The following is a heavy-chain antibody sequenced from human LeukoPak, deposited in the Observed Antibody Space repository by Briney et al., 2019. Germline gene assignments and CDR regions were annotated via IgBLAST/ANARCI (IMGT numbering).Heavy chain of an antibody. D-gene: IGHD5-18*01. CDR3: AKASLRGYSYGYGG. CDR2: ISYDGSNK. CDR1: GFTFSSYA. J-gene: IGHJ4*02. Sequence: GGSLRLSCAASGFTFSSYAMHWVRQAPGKGLEWVAVISYDGSNKYYADSVKGRFTISRDNSKNTLYLQMNSLRAEDTAVYYCAKASLRGYSYGYGGWGQGTLVTVSS. V-gene: IGHV3-30*04.